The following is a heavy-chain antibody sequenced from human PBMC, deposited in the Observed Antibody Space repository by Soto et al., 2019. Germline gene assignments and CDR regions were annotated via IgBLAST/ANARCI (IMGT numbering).Heavy chain of an antibody. V-gene: IGHV1-69*02. CDR3: AGDVPNGSYRFDY. J-gene: IGHJ4*02. CDR1: GGTFSSYT. Sequence: SVKVSCKASGGTFSSYTISWVRQAPGQGLEWMGRIIPILGIANYAQKFQGRVTITADKSTSTAYMELSSLRSEDTAVYYCAGDVPNGSYRFDYWGQGTLVTVSS. D-gene: IGHD1-26*01. CDR2: IIPILGIA.